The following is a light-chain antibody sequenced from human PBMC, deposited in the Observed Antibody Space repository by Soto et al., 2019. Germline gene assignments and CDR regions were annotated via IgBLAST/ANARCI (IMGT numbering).Light chain of an antibody. Sequence: QSVLTQPASVSGSPGQSITISCTGSSSDINDYNSVSWYQQHPDKAPRLMIYDGSKRPSGVSNRFSGSKSGNTASLTISGLQAEDEANYYCCSYAGSGTWVFGGGTKVTVL. CDR1: SSDINDYNS. CDR3: CSYAGSGTWV. J-gene: IGLJ3*02. V-gene: IGLV2-23*01. CDR2: DGS.